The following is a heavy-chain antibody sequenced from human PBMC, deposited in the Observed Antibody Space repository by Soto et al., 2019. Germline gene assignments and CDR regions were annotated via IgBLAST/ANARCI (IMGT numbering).Heavy chain of an antibody. Sequence: SLRLSCAASGFTVSSNYMSWVRQAPGKGLEWVSAISGSGGSTYYAGSVKGRFTISRDNSKNTLYLQMNSLRAEDTAVYYCAKVLIAVAGTEGFDYWGQGTLVTVSS. CDR1: GFTVSSNY. CDR3: AKVLIAVAGTEGFDY. V-gene: IGHV3-23*01. D-gene: IGHD6-19*01. CDR2: ISGSGGST. J-gene: IGHJ4*02.